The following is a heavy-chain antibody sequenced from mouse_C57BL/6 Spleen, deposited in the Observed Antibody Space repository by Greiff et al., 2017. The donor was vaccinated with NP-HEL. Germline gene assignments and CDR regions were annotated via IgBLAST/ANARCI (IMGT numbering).Heavy chain of an antibody. CDR3: ARSYYATCDY. J-gene: IGHJ2*01. Sequence: VQLQESGAELVKPGASVKISCKASGYAFSSYWMNWVKQRPGKGLEWIGQIYPGDGDTNYNGKFKGKATLTADKSSSTAYMQLSSLTSEDSAVYFCARSYYATCDYWSQGTTLTVAS. V-gene: IGHV1-80*01. CDR1: GYAFSSYW. D-gene: IGHD2-10*01. CDR2: IYPGDGDT.